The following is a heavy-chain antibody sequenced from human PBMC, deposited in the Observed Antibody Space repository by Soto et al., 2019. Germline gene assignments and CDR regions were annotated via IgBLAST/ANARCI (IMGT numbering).Heavy chain of an antibody. Sequence: GSLRLSCAASGFTFSSYAMSWVRQAPGKGLEWVSAISGSGGSTYYADSVKGRFTISRDNSKNTLYLQMNSLRAEDTAVYYCAKDWSDSTTRRTYYYGMDVWGQGATVTVS. J-gene: IGHJ6*02. CDR1: GFTFSSYA. D-gene: IGHD6-13*01. V-gene: IGHV3-23*01. CDR3: AKDWSDSTTRRTYYYGMDV. CDR2: ISGSGGST.